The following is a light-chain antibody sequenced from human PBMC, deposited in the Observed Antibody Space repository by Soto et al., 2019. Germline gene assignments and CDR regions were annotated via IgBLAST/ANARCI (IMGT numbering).Light chain of an antibody. CDR3: VLLYGGSWV. V-gene: IGLV7-43*01. CDR2: KTT. CDR1: TGAVTSGYY. J-gene: IGLJ3*02. Sequence: QAVVTQEPSLTVSPGGTVTLTCGLTTGAVTSGYYPNWFQRKPGQTLRTLIYKTTNKHSWTPARFSGSLLGGKAALTLSGVQPEDEAAYYCVLLYGGSWVFGGGTKLTVL.